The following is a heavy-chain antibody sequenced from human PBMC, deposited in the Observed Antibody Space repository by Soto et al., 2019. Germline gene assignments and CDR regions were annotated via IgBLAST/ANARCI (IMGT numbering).Heavy chain of an antibody. CDR1: GYTFTSYY. CDR2: INPSGGST. Sequence: ASVKVSCKASGYTFTSYYMHWVRQAPGQGLEWMGIINPSGGSTSYAQKFQGRVTMTRDTSTSTVYMELSSLRSGDTAVYYCARDGVVPAAHYYYGMDVWGQGTTVTVSS. CDR3: ARDGVVPAAHYYYGMDV. J-gene: IGHJ6*02. V-gene: IGHV1-46*01. D-gene: IGHD2-2*01.